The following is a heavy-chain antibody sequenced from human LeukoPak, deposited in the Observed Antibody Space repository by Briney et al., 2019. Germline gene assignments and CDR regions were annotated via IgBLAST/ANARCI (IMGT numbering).Heavy chain of an antibody. J-gene: IGHJ3*02. CDR3: ARSSFDI. V-gene: IGHV4-59*01. CDR2: IYYSGST. CDR1: GGSISSYY. Sequence: SETLSLTCTVSGGSISSYYWSWIRQPPGKGLEWIGYIYYSGSTNYNPSLKSRVTISVDTSKNQFSLKLSSVTAADTAVYYCARSSFDIWGQGTMVTVSS.